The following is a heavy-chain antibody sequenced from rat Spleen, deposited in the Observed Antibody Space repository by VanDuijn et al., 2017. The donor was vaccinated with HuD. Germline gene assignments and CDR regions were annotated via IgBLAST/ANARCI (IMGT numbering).Heavy chain of an antibody. CDR1: GLSLTSYN. V-gene: IGHV2-30*01. CDR2: IVTGGRT. CDR3: ARDGGVFDY. Sequence: LQLMESRPRLVQPSQTLFLTCTVSGLSLTSYNVHWVRQPQGHCLECLLVIVTGGRTDYNSALKSRLSISRDTSKSQVFLKMNSLKNEDIATYYCARDGGVFDYWGQGVMVTVSS. D-gene: IGHD4-3*01. J-gene: IGHJ2*01.